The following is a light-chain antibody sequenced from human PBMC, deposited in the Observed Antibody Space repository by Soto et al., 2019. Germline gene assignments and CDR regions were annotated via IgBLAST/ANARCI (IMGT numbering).Light chain of an antibody. V-gene: IGKV1-5*01. CDR3: QQYNSYS. J-gene: IGKJ1*01. CDR2: DAS. Sequence: DIKMTQSPSPLSASVGDRVTITCRASQSIDTWLAWYQQKPGKATKFLIYDASSLESGVPSRCSVSGSGTEFTLTINSLQPDDFATYYCQQYNSYSFVQGTKVEF. CDR1: QSIDTW.